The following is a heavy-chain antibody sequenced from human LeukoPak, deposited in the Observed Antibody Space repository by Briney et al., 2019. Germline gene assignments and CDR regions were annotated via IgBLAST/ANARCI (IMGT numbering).Heavy chain of an antibody. J-gene: IGHJ5*02. CDR3: ATSQRVRGVTGGFDP. CDR1: GYTLTELS. V-gene: IGHV1-24*01. D-gene: IGHD3-10*01. CDR2: FDPEDGET. Sequence: ASVKVSCKVFGYTLTELSMHWVRQAPGKGLEWMGGFDPEDGETIYAQKFQGRITMTEDTSTDTAYMELSSLRSEDTAVYYCATSQRVRGVTGGFDPWGQGTLVTVSS.